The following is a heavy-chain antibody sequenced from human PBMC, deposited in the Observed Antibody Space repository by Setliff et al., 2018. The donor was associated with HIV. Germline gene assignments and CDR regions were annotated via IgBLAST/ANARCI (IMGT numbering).Heavy chain of an antibody. D-gene: IGHD4-17*01. J-gene: IGHJ3*02. CDR3: ARDRPPSTVDMLGAFDR. Sequence: RDPPVKGLEWIGYIYYTGTTKYNPSLKSRVTMSVDTSKNQLSLKLSSLTAADTAVYYCARDRPPSTVDMLGAFDRWGQGTMVTVSS. CDR2: IYYTGTT. V-gene: IGHV4-59*01.